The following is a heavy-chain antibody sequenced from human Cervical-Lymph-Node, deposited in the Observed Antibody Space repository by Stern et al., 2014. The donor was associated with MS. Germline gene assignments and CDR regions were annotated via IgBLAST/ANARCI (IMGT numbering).Heavy chain of an antibody. J-gene: IGHJ4*02. CDR3: ARRPYSSSPLRFDY. CDR1: GYSFTSYW. V-gene: IGHV5-51*01. CDR2: IYPGDSYT. D-gene: IGHD6-13*01. Sequence: VQLVQSGAEVKKPGESLKISCKGSGYSFTSYWIGWVRQMPGKGLEWMGIIYPGDSYTTYSPSFQGQVTISADKTNSPAYLQMRSLKASDTAMYYCARRPYSSSPLRFDYWGQGTLVTVSS.